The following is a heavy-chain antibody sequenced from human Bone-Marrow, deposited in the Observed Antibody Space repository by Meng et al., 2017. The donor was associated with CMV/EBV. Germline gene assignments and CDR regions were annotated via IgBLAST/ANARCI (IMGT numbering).Heavy chain of an antibody. CDR2: ISWNSGSI. CDR1: GFTFDDYA. J-gene: IGHJ4*02. D-gene: IGHD5-24*01. Sequence: SLKISCAASGFTFDDYAMHWVRQAPGKGLEWVSGISWNSGSIGYADSVKGRFTISRDNAKNSLYLQMNSLRAEDTAVYYCASHNLGYRYWGQGTLVTVSS. CDR3: ASHNLGYRY. V-gene: IGHV3-9*01.